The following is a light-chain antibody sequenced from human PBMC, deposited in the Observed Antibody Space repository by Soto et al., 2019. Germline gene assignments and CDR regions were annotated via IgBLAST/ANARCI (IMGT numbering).Light chain of an antibody. CDR1: QSVSSTY. CDR3: QQYGRSPWT. V-gene: IGKV3-20*01. CDR2: GAS. J-gene: IGKJ1*01. Sequence: VLTQSPGPLSLSPWERATLSCRASQSVSSTYLVWYQQKPGQAPRLLIYGASSRATGIPDRFSGSGSGTDFTLTINRLEPEDFTVYYCQQYGRSPWTFGQGTKVDIK.